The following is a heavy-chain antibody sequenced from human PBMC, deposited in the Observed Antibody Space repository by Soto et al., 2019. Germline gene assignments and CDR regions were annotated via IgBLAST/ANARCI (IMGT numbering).Heavy chain of an antibody. CDR3: ASGDYGGNSRYYCHYGMDV. CDR1: GGTFSSYA. CDR2: IIPIFGTA. Sequence: SVKVSCKASGGTFSSYAISWVRQAPGQGLEWMGGIIPIFGTANYAQKFQGRVTITADESTSTAYMELSSLRSEDTAVYYCASGDYGGNSRYYCHYGMDVWGQGTTVTVSS. J-gene: IGHJ6*02. D-gene: IGHD4-17*01. V-gene: IGHV1-69*13.